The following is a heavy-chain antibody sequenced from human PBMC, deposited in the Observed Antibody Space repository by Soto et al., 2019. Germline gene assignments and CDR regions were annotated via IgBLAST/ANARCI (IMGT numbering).Heavy chain of an antibody. V-gene: IGHV3-15*01. Sequence: EVQLVESGGGLVKPGQSLTLSCAASAFTFSNAWMSWVRQAPGKGLEWVGRIRSKTDGGTADYTAPVKGRFIIARNDSKNPVSLRMTSLKTEGTAVYYCTTEGRVWGQGTLVTVSS. CDR1: AFTFSNAW. CDR3: TTEGRV. J-gene: IGHJ4*02. CDR2: IRSKTDGGTA.